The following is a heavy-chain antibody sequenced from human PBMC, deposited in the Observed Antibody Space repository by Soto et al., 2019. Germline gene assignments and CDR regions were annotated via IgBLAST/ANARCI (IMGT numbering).Heavy chain of an antibody. CDR3: ARAGIAVAGRDGYWFDP. CDR2: IIPIFGTA. J-gene: IGHJ5*02. D-gene: IGHD6-19*01. CDR1: GGTFSSYA. V-gene: IGHV1-69*01. Sequence: QVQLVQSGAEVKKPGSSVKVSCKASGGTFSSYAISWVRQAPGQGLEWLGGIIPIFGTANYAQKFQGRVTINADESTSTAYMELSSLRSEDTAVYYCARAGIAVAGRDGYWFDPWGQGTLVTVSS.